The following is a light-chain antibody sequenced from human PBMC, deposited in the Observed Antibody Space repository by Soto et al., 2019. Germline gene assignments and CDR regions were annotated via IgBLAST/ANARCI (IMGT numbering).Light chain of an antibody. Sequence: VLTQSPGPLSLSPGERATLSCRASQSVSSDLAWYHQKPGKAPNLLIYDASNRATGIPARFSGSGSGTDFTLTISSLEPEDFATYYCQQRSNWPLTFGGGTKVDIK. J-gene: IGKJ4*01. CDR1: QSVSSD. CDR3: QQRSNWPLT. CDR2: DAS. V-gene: IGKV3-11*01.